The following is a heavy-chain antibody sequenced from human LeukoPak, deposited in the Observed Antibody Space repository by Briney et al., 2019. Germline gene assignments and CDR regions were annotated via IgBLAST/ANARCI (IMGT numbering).Heavy chain of an antibody. J-gene: IGHJ4*02. D-gene: IGHD2-2*01. Sequence: SETLSLTCTVSGGSISSSSYYWGWIRQPPGKGLEWIGSIFYSGTTFYNPSLKSRVTVSLDTSKNQFSLKLSSVTAADTAVYYCARDGGSSFRYFDYWGQGTLVTVSS. CDR1: GGSISSSSYY. CDR2: IFYSGTT. V-gene: IGHV4-39*07. CDR3: ARDGGSSFRYFDY.